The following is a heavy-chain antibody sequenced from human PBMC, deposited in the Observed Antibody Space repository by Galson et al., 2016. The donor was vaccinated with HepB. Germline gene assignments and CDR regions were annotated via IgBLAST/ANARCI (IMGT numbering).Heavy chain of an antibody. J-gene: IGHJ4*02. CDR1: GYPYSDFG. D-gene: IGHD3-16*01. CDR2: INSRNGNT. V-gene: IGHV1-18*01. Sequence: SVKVSCKASGYPYSDFGITWVRQAPGQGLEWMGWINSRNGNTLSAQNFQGRVTMTTDTSTDTAFLELRSLKSDDTAVYYCARSSFGVFNSWGQGTLVTVSS. CDR3: ARSSFGVFNS.